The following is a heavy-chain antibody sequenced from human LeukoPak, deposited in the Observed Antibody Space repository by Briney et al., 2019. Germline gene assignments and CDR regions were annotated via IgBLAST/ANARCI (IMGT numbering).Heavy chain of an antibody. CDR1: GGSISSYY. D-gene: IGHD3-22*01. CDR3: TRGSIAYYYMDV. CDR2: IYYSGST. Sequence: SETLFLTCTVSGGSISSYYWSWIRQPPGKGLEWIGNIYYSGSTNYNPSLKSRVTISVDTSKNQFSLKLSSATAADTAVYYCTRGSIAYYYMDVWGKGTTDTISS. V-gene: IGHV4-59*01. J-gene: IGHJ6*03.